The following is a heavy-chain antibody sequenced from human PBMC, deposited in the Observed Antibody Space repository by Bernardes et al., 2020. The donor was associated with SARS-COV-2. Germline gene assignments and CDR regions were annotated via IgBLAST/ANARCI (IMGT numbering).Heavy chain of an antibody. D-gene: IGHD3-22*01. CDR2: SYHSGST. V-gene: IGHV4-30-2*01. CDR1: GGSISRVGYS. CDR3: ARQDYFDSSIFDY. Sequence: NLFPTSAVSGGSISRVGYSWSWLRQPPGKGLEWIGYSYHSGSTYYNPSLKSRVTISVDRSKNQFSLKLSSVTAADTAVYYCARQDYFDSSIFDYWGQGTLVTVSS. J-gene: IGHJ4*02.